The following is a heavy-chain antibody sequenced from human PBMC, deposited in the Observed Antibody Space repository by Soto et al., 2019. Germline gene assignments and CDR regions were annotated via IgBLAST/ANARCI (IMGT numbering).Heavy chain of an antibody. D-gene: IGHD7-27*01. J-gene: IGHJ3*02. CDR3: AKGYTAWGDAFDI. V-gene: IGHV3-23*01. CDR2: IGGGGDPT. CDR1: GFTIRGFA. Sequence: PGGSLRLSCAASGFTIRGFAMSWVRQAPEKGLEWVSCIGGGGDPTSYADSVKGRFTISRDNSKNMVFLQMSSLKPEDTAVYSCAKGYTAWGDAFDIWGQGTMVTVSS.